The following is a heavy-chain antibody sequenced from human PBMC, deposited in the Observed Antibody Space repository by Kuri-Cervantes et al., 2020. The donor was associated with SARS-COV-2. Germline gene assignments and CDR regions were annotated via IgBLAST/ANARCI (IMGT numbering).Heavy chain of an antibody. CDR3: AKMGLGGDLHYYYGMDV. J-gene: IGHJ6*02. Sequence: GESLKISCVASGFTFYDYGFHWVRQAPGKGLQWVAVVLNDGRSKFYSESVRGRFTISKDNSRDTVHLQMTSLTVEDTAIYFCAKMGLGGDLHYYYGMDVWGPGTTVTVSS. CDR2: VLNDGRSK. CDR1: GFTFYDYG. D-gene: IGHD1-26*01. V-gene: IGHV3-30*02.